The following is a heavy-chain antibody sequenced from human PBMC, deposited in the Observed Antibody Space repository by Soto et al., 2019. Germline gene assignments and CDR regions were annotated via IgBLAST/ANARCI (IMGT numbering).Heavy chain of an antibody. CDR2: ISAYNGNT. CDR1: GYTFTSYG. CDR3: AREVWSPVAGTLYYYYGMDV. Sequence: GASVKVSCKASGYTFTSYGISWVRQAPGQGLEWMGWISAYNGNTNYAQKLQGRVTMTTDTSTSTAYMELRSLRSDDTAVYYCAREVWSPVAGTLYYYYGMDVWGQGTMVTVSS. D-gene: IGHD6-19*01. V-gene: IGHV1-18*01. J-gene: IGHJ6*02.